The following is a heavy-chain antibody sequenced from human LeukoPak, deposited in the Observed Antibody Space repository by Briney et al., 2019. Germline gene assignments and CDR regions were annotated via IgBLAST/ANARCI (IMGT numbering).Heavy chain of an antibody. CDR1: GFTVSDYY. V-gene: IGHV3-11*01. CDR2: ISSSGSTI. CDR3: ARDRRASSGYRGGFDY. J-gene: IGHJ4*02. D-gene: IGHD3-22*01. Sequence: PGGSLRLSCAASGFTVSDYYMSWIRQAPGKGLEWVSYISSSGSTIYHADSVKGRFTISRDNAKNSLYLQMNSLRAEDTAVYYCARDRRASSGYRGGFDYWGQGTLVTVSS.